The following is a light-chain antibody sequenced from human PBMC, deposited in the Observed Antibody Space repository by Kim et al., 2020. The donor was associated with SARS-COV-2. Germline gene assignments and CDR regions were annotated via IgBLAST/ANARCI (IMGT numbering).Light chain of an antibody. CDR3: SSYAGSHNLV. CDR2: EVS. CDR1: SRYVGGYNY. Sequence: GQSFTISCTGTSRYVGGYNYVSWYQQHPGKAPQLMIYEVSKRPSGVPDRFSGSKSGNTASLTVSGLQAEDEADYYCSSYAGSHNLVFGGGTQLTVL. V-gene: IGLV2-8*01. J-gene: IGLJ2*01.